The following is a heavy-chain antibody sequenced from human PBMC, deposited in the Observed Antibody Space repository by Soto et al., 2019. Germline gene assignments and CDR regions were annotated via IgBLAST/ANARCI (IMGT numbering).Heavy chain of an antibody. CDR1: GFTFSSYA. V-gene: IGHV3-30-3*01. CDR2: ISYDGSNK. CDR3: ARVPFGY. J-gene: IGHJ4*02. Sequence: SGGGVVQPGRSLRLSCAASGFTFSSYAMHWVRQAPGKGLEWVAVISYDGSNKYYADSVKGRFTISRDNSKNTLYLQMNSLRAEDTAVYYCARVPFGYWGQGTLVTVSS.